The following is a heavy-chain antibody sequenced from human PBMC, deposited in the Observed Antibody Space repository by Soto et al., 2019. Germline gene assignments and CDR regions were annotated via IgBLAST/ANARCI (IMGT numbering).Heavy chain of an antibody. D-gene: IGHD3-22*01. CDR2: IIPIFGTP. V-gene: IGHV1-69*06. J-gene: IGHJ4*02. CDR3: ARDKGAYYSHLVY. CDR1: GGTFSTYS. Sequence: QVQLVQSGAEVKKPGSSVKVSCKTSGGTFSTYSIVWVRQAPGEGLEWMGGIIPIFGTPNYAQKFQGRVTITADTSTATSYMELSSLRSDDTAVYYCARDKGAYYSHLVYWGQGTLVTVSS.